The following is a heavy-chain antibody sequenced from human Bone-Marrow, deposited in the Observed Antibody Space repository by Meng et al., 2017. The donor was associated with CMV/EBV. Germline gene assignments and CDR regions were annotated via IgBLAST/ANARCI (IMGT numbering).Heavy chain of an antibody. CDR3: ARFEGGWFDP. CDR2: IGTAGDT. D-gene: IGHD3-16*01. Sequence: GESLKISCAASGFTFSSYDMHWVRQGTGKGLEWVSTIGTAGDTYYPGSVKGRFTISREDAKNSLCLQMNSLRAGDTAVYYCARFEGGWFDPWGQGTLVTVSS. J-gene: IGHJ5*02. CDR1: GFTFSSYD. V-gene: IGHV3-13*01.